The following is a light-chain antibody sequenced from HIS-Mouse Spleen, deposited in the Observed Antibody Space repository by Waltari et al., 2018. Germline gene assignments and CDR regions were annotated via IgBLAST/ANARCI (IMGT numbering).Light chain of an antibody. Sequence: SYELTPPPSVSVSPAQTARITCSGGASPTKQSYWYQQKPGQAPVLVIYKDSERPSGIPERFSGSSSGTTVTLTISGVQAEDEADYYCQSADSSGTYVVFGGGTKLTVL. V-gene: IGLV3-25*03. J-gene: IGLJ2*01. CDR1: ASPTKQ. CDR3: QSADSSGTYVV. CDR2: KDS.